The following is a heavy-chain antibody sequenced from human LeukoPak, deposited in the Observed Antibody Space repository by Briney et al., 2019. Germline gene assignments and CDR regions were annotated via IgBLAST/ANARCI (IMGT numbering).Heavy chain of an antibody. CDR2: ISAYNGNT. CDR1: GYTFTSYG. Sequence: GASVKVSCKASGYTFTSYGISWVRQAPGQGLEWMGWISAYNGNTNYAQKLQGRVTMTTDTSTSTAYMELRSLRSDDTAVDYCARDGADIVVVPAAMGSWFDPWGQGTLVTVSS. V-gene: IGHV1-18*01. CDR3: ARDGADIVVVPAAMGSWFDP. J-gene: IGHJ5*02. D-gene: IGHD2-2*01.